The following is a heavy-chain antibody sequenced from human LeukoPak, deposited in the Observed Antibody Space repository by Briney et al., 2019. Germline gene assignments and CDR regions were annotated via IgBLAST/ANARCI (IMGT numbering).Heavy chain of an antibody. V-gene: IGHV1-18*01. CDR3: ARRPSYIYYNYMDV. D-gene: IGHD1-14*01. Sequence: GASVKVSCKASGYNFISYGISWVRQAPGQGLEWMGWIRPYNSYTNYAQKFQGRVTMTTDTSMSTAYMQLRSLTSDDTAIYYCARRPSYIYYNYMDVWGKGTTVTISS. CDR1: GYNFISYG. J-gene: IGHJ6*03. CDR2: IRPYNSYT.